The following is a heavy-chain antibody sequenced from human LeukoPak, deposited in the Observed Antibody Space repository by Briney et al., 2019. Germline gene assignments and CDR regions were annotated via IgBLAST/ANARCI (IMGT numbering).Heavy chain of an antibody. CDR2: ISSSGSTI. Sequence: GGSLRLSCAASGFTFSDYYMSWIRQAPGKGLEWVSCISSSGSTIYCADSVKGRFTISRDNAKNSLYLQMNSLRAEDTAVYYCARVVVMLNDAFDIWGQGTMVTVSS. D-gene: IGHD3-16*01. CDR3: ARVVVMLNDAFDI. CDR1: GFTFSDYY. J-gene: IGHJ3*02. V-gene: IGHV3-11*01.